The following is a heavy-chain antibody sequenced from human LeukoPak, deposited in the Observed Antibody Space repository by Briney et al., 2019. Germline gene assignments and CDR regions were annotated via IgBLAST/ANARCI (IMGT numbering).Heavy chain of an antibody. V-gene: IGHV4-34*01. J-gene: IGHJ4*02. D-gene: IGHD7-27*01. Sequence: PSETLSLTCAVYGGSFSGYYWSWIRQPPGKGLEWIGEINHSGSTNYNPSLKSRVTISVDTSKNQFSLKLSSVTAADTAAYYCASGNWGSVDYWGQGTLVTVSS. CDR1: GGSFSGYY. CDR3: ASGNWGSVDY. CDR2: INHSGST.